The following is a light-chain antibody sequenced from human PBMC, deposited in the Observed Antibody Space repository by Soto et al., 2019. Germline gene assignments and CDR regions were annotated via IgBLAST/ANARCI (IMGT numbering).Light chain of an antibody. V-gene: IGLV2-8*01. J-gene: IGLJ2*01. CDR1: SNDVGGYDY. CDR2: EVT. Sequence: QSVLTQPASVSGSPGHSITISCTGTSNDVGGYDYVSWYQQHPGKAPKLMIYEVTKRPSGVPDRFSGSKSGNTASLTVSGLQADDEADYYCSSYAGSNNFVVFGGGTKLTVL. CDR3: SSYAGSNNFVV.